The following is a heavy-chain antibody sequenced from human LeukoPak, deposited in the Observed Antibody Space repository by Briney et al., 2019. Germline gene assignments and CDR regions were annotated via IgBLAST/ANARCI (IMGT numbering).Heavy chain of an antibody. D-gene: IGHD3-16*01. CDR3: ARDFGATGC. Sequence: GGSLRLSCAASGFTFSSYAMSWVRQAPGKGLVWVSRINSDGTITNYADSVKGRFTISRDNAKNTLYLQMNSLRAEDTAVYYCARDFGATGCWGQGTLVTVSS. CDR2: INSDGTIT. V-gene: IGHV3-74*01. CDR1: GFTFSSYA. J-gene: IGHJ4*02.